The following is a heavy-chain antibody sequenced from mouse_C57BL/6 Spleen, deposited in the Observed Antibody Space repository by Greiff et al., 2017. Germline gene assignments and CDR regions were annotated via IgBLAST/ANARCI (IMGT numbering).Heavy chain of an antibody. Sequence: EVQLQQSGPELVKPGASVKISCKASGYTFTDYYMNWVKQSHGKSLEWIGDINPNNGGTSYNQKFKGKATLTVDKSSSTAYMELRSLTSEDSAVYYCARCWDDGVFDYWGQGTTLTVSS. J-gene: IGHJ2*01. V-gene: IGHV1-26*01. D-gene: IGHD4-1*01. CDR3: ARCWDDGVFDY. CDR1: GYTFTDYY. CDR2: INPNNGGT.